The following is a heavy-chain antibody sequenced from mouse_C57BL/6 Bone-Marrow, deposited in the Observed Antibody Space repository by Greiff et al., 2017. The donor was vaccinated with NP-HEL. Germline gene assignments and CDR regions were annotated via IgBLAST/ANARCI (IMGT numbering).Heavy chain of an antibody. J-gene: IGHJ3*01. Sequence: QVQLKESGAELVRPGASVKMSCKASGYTFTSYNMHWVKQTPRQGLEWIGAIYPGNGDTPYNQKFKGKATLTVDKSSSTSYMQLSILTSDDSAVYFCARFRGTWFAYWGQGTLVTVSA. CDR3: ARFRGTWFAY. CDR1: GYTFTSYN. V-gene: IGHV1-12*01. D-gene: IGHD3-1*01. CDR2: IYPGNGDT.